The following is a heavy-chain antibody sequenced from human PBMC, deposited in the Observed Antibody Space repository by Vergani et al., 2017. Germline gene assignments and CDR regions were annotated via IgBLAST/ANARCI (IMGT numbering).Heavy chain of an antibody. CDR1: GGSITSGSFY. Sequence: QVQLHESGPGLVKPSQTLSLTCTVSGGSITSGSFYWSWIRQPAGKGLEWIGRIHSSGTTNYNHSLKSRVTLSVDTSKNQLSLRMTSVTAADTAVYYCARDSWTSELRGVYWFDTWGQGTLVSVSS. CDR2: IHSSGTT. V-gene: IGHV4-61*02. CDR3: ARDSWTSELRGVYWFDT. J-gene: IGHJ5*02. D-gene: IGHD3-10*01.